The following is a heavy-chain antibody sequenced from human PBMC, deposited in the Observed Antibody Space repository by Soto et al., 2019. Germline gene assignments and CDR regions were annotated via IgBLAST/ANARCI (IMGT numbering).Heavy chain of an antibody. CDR2: IYYSGST. V-gene: IGHV4-59*01. CDR3: ARNFWGGSGALYYFDY. D-gene: IGHD6-19*01. Sequence: PSETLSLTCTVSGGSISSYYWSWIRQPPGKGLEWIGYIYYSGSTNYNPSLKSRVTISVDTSKNQFSLKLSSVTAADTAVYYCARNFWGGSGALYYFDYWGQGTLVTVSS. CDR1: GGSISSYY. J-gene: IGHJ4*02.